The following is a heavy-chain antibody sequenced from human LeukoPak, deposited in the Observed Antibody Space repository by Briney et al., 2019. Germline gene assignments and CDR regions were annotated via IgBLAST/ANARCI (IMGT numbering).Heavy chain of an antibody. Sequence: SETLSLTCTVSGGSISSYYWSWIRQPPGKGLEWIGYTYYTGSTKYKPSLKSRVTISADTSKSQFSLKLSSVTAADTAVYYCARDQRMARGVIVTWGAFDVWGQGTMVTVSS. CDR3: ARDQRMARGVIVTWGAFDV. J-gene: IGHJ3*01. CDR1: GGSISSYY. V-gene: IGHV4-59*01. CDR2: TYYTGST. D-gene: IGHD3-10*01.